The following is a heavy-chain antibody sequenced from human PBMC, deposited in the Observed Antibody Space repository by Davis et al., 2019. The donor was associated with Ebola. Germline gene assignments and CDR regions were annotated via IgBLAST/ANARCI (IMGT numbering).Heavy chain of an antibody. CDR3: ARDHGDYDFWSGYYYYGMDV. V-gene: IGHV1-69*06. Sequence: AASVKVSCKASGGTFSSYAISWVRQAPGQGLEWMGGIIPIFGTANYAQKFQGRVTITADKSTSTAYMELSSLRSDDTAVYYCARDHGDYDFWSGYYYYGMDVWGQGTTVTVSS. D-gene: IGHD3-3*01. CDR2: IIPIFGTA. J-gene: IGHJ6*02. CDR1: GGTFSSYA.